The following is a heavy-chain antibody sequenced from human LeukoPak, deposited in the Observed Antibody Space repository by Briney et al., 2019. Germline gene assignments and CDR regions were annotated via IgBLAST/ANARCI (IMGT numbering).Heavy chain of an antibody. CDR2: INPSGGST. D-gene: IGHD3-22*01. CDR3: ARPRWDSSGYYYYGMDV. Sequence: ASVKVSCKASGYTFTSYYTHWVRQAPGQGLEWMGIINPSGGSTSYAQKFQGRVTMTRDTSTSTVYMELSSLRSEDTAVYYCARPRWDSSGYYYYGMDVWGQGTTVTVSS. CDR1: GYTFTSYY. V-gene: IGHV1-46*01. J-gene: IGHJ6*02.